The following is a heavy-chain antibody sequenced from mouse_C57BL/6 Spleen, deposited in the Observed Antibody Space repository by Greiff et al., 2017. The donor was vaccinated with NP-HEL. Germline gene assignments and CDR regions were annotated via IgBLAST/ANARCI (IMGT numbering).Heavy chain of an antibody. J-gene: IGHJ2*01. CDR3: ARQLRRLYYFDY. D-gene: IGHD3-2*02. V-gene: IGHV1-55*01. CDR2: IYPGSGST. Sequence: QVQLQQPGAELVKPGASVKMSCKASGYTFTSYWITWVKQRPGQGLEWIGDIYPGSGSTNYNEKFKSKATLTVDTSSSTAYMQLSSLTSEDSAVYYCARQLRRLYYFDYWGQGTTLTVSS. CDR1: GYTFTSYW.